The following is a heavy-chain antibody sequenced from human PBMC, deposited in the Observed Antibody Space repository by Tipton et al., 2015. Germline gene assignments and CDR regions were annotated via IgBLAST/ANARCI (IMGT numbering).Heavy chain of an antibody. CDR3: ARASIIQGYYHDSSRYYLFNS. D-gene: IGHD3-22*01. CDR2: IYYSGGT. CDR1: GGSFSDYY. Sequence: TLSLTCTVSGGSFSDYYWSWIRQSPGEGLEWIGYIYYSGGTNYYPSLRSRVAMSMDTSKNQFSLKLSSVIAADTAVYYCARASIIQGYYHDSSRYYLFNSWGHGALVSFSS. J-gene: IGHJ1*01. V-gene: IGHV4-59*01.